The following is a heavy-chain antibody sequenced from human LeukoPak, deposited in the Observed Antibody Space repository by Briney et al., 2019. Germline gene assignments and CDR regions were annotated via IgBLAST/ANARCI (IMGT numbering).Heavy chain of an antibody. CDR2: ISYDGSNK. D-gene: IGHD2-15*01. CDR1: GFTFSSFG. J-gene: IGHJ5*02. CDR3: AKSSSGGSCYSVGGRWFDP. Sequence: PGGSLRLSCAASGFTFSSFGIHWVRQAPGKGLEWVAVISYDGSNKYYADSVKGRFTISRDNSKNTLYLQIDSLRAEDTALYYCAKSSSGGSCYSVGGRWFDPWGQGTLVTVSS. V-gene: IGHV3-30*18.